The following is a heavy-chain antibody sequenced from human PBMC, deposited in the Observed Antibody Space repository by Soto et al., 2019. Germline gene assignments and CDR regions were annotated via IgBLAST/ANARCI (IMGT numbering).Heavy chain of an antibody. Sequence: QVQLQESGPGLVKPSQTLSLTCTVSGGSIRSAGHYWSWIRQHPGKGLEWIGYINDSGSTSYNPSPRSRFNIQYAPSDTHYSFTLTAVTPANRAVNFCASWGGFCPGGVGAATLDAWGQGTLVTVSS. CDR1: GGSIRSAGHY. CDR2: INDSGST. D-gene: IGHD2-15*01. CDR3: ASWGGFCPGGVGAATLDA. J-gene: IGHJ5*02. V-gene: IGHV4-31*03.